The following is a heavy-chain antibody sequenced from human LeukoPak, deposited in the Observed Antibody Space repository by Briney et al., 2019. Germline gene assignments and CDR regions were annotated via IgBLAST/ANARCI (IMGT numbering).Heavy chain of an antibody. CDR3: AKNTGSSYY. CDR2: IHYSGTT. J-gene: IGHJ4*02. CDR1: GASINSIGYY. D-gene: IGHD2/OR15-2a*01. Sequence: SETLSLTCSVSGASINSIGYYWGWIRQPPGKGLEWIGNIHYSGTTYYNPSLKSRVTISVDTSKNQFSQKLTSVTDADTALYYCAKNTGSSYYWGQGILVTVSS. V-gene: IGHV4-39*01.